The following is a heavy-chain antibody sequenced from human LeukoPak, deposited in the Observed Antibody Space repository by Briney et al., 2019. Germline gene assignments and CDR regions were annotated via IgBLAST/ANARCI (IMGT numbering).Heavy chain of an antibody. V-gene: IGHV4-38-2*01. CDR1: GYSISSGYY. CDR2: IYHSGST. Sequence: SETLSLTCAVSGYSISSGYYWGWIRQPPGKGLEWIGSIYHSGSTYYNPSLKSRVSISVDTSKNQCSLKLSSVTAADTAVYYCARIVVVPAAIRYRPGNYFDYWGQGTLVTVSS. D-gene: IGHD2-2*02. CDR3: ARIVVVPAAIRYRPGNYFDY. J-gene: IGHJ4*02.